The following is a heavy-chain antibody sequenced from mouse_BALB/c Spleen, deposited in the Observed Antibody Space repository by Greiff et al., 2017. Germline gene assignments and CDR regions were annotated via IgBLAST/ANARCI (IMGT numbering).Heavy chain of an antibody. J-gene: IGHJ4*01. V-gene: IGHV1-55*01. CDR1: GYNFTSYW. CDR2: IYPGSGST. CDR3: ARPYYYAMDY. Sequence: QVQLQQPGAELVKPGTSVKLSCKASGYNFTSYWINWVKLRPGQGLEWIGDIYPGSGSTNYNEKFKSKATLTVDTSSSTAYMQLSSLASEDSALYYCARPYYYAMDYWGQGTSVTVSS.